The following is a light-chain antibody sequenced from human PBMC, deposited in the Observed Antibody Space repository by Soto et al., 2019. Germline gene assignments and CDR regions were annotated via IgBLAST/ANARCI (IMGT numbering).Light chain of an antibody. CDR2: ETS. Sequence: IQVTQSPSSLSASVGEGGTITCRASQSITIYLNWYQQKPGKVPELLIYETSNLQTGVPSRFSGRGSGTDFTLTITSLHPEDFATYYCQQTYSAPWTFGQGTKVDIK. CDR3: QQTYSAPWT. V-gene: IGKV1-39*01. J-gene: IGKJ1*01. CDR1: QSITIY.